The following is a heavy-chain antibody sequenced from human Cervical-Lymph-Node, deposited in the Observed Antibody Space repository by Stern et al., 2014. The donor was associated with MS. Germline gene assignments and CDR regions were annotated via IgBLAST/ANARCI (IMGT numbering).Heavy chain of an antibody. Sequence: EVQLVESGAEVKKPGESLKISCRTSGYTFSNFWIGWGRQMPGKGLEWMGVICPADSDTTYSPSFQGQVTISADESISTAYLQWRSLKASDTAMYYCVRRRDSAGYDTFDLWGQGTMLIVSS. V-gene: IGHV5-51*01. CDR3: VRRRDSAGYDTFDL. J-gene: IGHJ3*01. CDR2: ICPADSDT. D-gene: IGHD3-22*01. CDR1: GYTFSNFW.